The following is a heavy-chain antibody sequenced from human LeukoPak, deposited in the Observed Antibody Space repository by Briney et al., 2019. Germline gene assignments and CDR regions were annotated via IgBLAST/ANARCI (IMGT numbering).Heavy chain of an antibody. D-gene: IGHD2-8*02. V-gene: IGHV1-46*01. J-gene: IGHJ4*02. CDR3: VTAESGGYFDY. Sequence: ASVKIACKSFGFTFTNYLLHWVRQAPGQGLEWVGRIAPSVDTTNYAQKFRGRVTMTRDTSTSTVYMELSSLRSDDTAIYYCVTAESGGYFDYWGQGDPGHRLL. CDR1: GFTFTNYL. CDR2: IAPSVDTT.